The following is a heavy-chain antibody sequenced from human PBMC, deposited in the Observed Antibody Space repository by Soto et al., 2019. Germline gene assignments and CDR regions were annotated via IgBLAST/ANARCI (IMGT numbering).Heavy chain of an antibody. CDR1: GGSIGSSSYY. V-gene: IGHV4-39*01. CDR2: IYYSGST. J-gene: IGHJ6*02. CDR3: ARLVVTYYYYYGMDV. Sequence: SETLSLTCTVSGGSIGSSSYYWGWIRQPPGKGLEWIGSIYYSGSTYYNPSLKSRVTISVDTSKNQFSLKLSSVTAADTAVYYCARLVVTYYYYYGMDVWGQGTTVTVSS. D-gene: IGHD2-21*02.